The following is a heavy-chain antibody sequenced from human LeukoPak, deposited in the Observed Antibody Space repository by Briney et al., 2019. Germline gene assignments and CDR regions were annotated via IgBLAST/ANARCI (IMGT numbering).Heavy chain of an antibody. V-gene: IGHV4-30-4*01. Sequence: SETLSLTCTVSGGSISSGDYYWSWIRQPPGKGLEWIGYIYYSGSTYYNPSLKSRVTMSVDTSKNQFSLKLSSVTAADTAVYYCARVVPSNWFDPWGQGTLVTVSS. CDR2: IYYSGST. J-gene: IGHJ5*02. CDR1: GGSISSGDYY. CDR3: ARVVPSNWFDP.